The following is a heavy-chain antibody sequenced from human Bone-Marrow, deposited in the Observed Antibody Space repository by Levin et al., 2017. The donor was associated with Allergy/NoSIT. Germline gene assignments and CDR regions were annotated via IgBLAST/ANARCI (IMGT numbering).Heavy chain of an antibody. CDR3: ARMSTVRGALMGPHTQTYKNYYYYGLDV. Sequence: SGPTLVKATETLTLTCSFSGFSLRTSGMCVSWIRQPPGKALEWLALIDGDGDKKYNTPLRTRLTVSKDTSRNQVVLRVTNMDPVDTATYYCARMSTVRGALMGPHTQTYKNYYYYGLDVWGQGTTVTVS. CDR1: GFSLRTSGMC. J-gene: IGHJ6*02. CDR2: IDGDGDK. V-gene: IGHV2-70*01. D-gene: IGHD3-10*01.